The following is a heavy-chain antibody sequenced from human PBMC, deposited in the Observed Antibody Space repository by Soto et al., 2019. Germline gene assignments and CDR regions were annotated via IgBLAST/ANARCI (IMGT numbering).Heavy chain of an antibody. D-gene: IGHD6-6*01. CDR3: ARGSSRNWFDP. V-gene: IGHV4-31*03. CDR1: HGSISSGGYY. CDR2: IYSSESS. J-gene: IGHJ5*02. Sequence: NLALNSTVSHGSISSGGYYWTLIRQYPGRGLEWIGYIYSSESSYYNPSLKSRVIISLDTSKNQFALRLSSVTAADTAVYYCARGSSRNWFDPWGEGTLVTVS.